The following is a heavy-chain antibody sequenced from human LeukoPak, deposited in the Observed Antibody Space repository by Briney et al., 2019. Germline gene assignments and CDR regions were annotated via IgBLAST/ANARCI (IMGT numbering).Heavy chain of an antibody. J-gene: IGHJ4*02. CDR2: INPSGGST. CDR3: ARSYSSGLDY. V-gene: IGHV1-46*01. CDR1: GYTFTSYY. Sequence: ASVKVSCKASGYTFTSYYMHWVRQAPGQGLEWMGIINPSGGSTSYAQMVQGRVTMTRDTSTSTVSMELTNLRSEDTAVYYCARSYSSGLDYWGQGVLVTVSS. D-gene: IGHD6-25*01.